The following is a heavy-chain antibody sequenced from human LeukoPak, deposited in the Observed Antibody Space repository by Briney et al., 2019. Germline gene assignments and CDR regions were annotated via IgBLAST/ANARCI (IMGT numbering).Heavy chain of an antibody. D-gene: IGHD3-22*01. CDR1: GGSISSSQYY. CDR3: ARSNYHGSRGIIDH. Sequence: SETLSLTCTVSGGSISSSQYYWGWIRQPPGKGLEWIGSVYYSGGTYYNPSLKSRVTISVDTSKKQFSLKLSSVTAADTADYYCARSNYHGSRGIIDHWGQGALVTVSS. J-gene: IGHJ4*02. V-gene: IGHV4-39*01. CDR2: VYYSGGT.